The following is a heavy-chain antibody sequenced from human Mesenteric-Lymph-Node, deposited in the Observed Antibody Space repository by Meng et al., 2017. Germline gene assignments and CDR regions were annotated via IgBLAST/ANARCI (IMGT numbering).Heavy chain of an antibody. CDR2: ISSSSSFV. V-gene: IGHV3-21*04. CDR3: ALTLQQLVARGPFDY. CDR1: GFTFSRYT. Sequence: GGSLRLSCAASGFTFSRYTMNWVRHAPGKGLEWVSSISSSSSFVYNAESVRGRFTISRDNAKKSVSLQMNSLRVEDTAVYYCALTLQQLVARGPFDYWGQGTLVTVSS. J-gene: IGHJ4*02. D-gene: IGHD6-13*01.